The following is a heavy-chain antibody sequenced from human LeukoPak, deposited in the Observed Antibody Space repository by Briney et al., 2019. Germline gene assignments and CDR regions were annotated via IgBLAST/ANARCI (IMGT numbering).Heavy chain of an antibody. CDR1: SSYW. CDR2: IYYSGST. D-gene: IGHD6-6*01. Sequence: SSYWMSWVRQPPGKGLEWIGSIYYSGSTYYNPSLKSRVTISVDTSKNQFSLKLSSVTAADTAVYYCASDGLAARPTDYWGQGTLVTVSS. CDR3: ASDGLAARPTDY. V-gene: IGHV4-39*01. J-gene: IGHJ4*02.